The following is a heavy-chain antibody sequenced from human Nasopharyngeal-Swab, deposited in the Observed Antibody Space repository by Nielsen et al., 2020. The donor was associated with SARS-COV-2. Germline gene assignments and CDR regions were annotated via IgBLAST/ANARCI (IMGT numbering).Heavy chain of an antibody. J-gene: IGHJ4*02. CDR1: GYTFSNHA. CDR3: VRDRWDY. D-gene: IGHD6-13*01. V-gene: IGHV7-4-1*02. Sequence: ASVKVSCKSSGYTFSNHALNWVRRPPGQGLEWMGYINTNTGNPAYVQGFTGRFVFSLDTSVSTAYLQISSLKAEDTAVYYCVRDRWDYWGQGTRVTVSS. CDR2: INTNTGNP.